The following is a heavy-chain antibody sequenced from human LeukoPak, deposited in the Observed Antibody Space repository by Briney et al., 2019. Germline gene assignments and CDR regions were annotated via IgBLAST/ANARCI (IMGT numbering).Heavy chain of an antibody. Sequence: SGTLSLTCAVSGGSISSNNWWGWVRQPPGKGLEWIGYIYYSGSTNYNPSLKSRVTISVDTSKNQFSLKLSSVTAADTAVYYCARAGYYDFWSGSNWFDPWGQGTLVTVSS. CDR3: ARAGYYDFWSGSNWFDP. D-gene: IGHD3-3*01. CDR1: GGSISSNNW. V-gene: IGHV4-4*02. CDR2: IYYSGST. J-gene: IGHJ5*02.